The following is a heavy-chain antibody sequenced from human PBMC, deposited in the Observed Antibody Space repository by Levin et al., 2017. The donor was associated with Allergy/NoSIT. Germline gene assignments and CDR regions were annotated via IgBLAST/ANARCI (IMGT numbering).Heavy chain of an antibody. CDR1: GYSFTDYY. V-gene: IGHV1-2*02. CDR2: VNANSGDT. Sequence: KPGGSLRLSCKAFGYSFTDYYIHWVRQAPGQGLEWMGWVNANSGDTNYAQKFQDRVTVTGDTSISTAYMELSRLTSDDTAVYYCAREKRWDVESVESAGNAFDIWGQGTMVSVSS. CDR3: AREKRWDVESVESAGNAFDI. D-gene: IGHD1-26*01. J-gene: IGHJ3*02.